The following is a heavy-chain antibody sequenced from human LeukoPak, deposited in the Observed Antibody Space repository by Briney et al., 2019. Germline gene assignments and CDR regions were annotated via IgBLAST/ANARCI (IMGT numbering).Heavy chain of an antibody. CDR2: ISPTGGAI. V-gene: IGHV3-21*01. D-gene: IGHD1-1*01. J-gene: IGHJ4*02. CDR3: ASGIRERGFDY. Sequence: GGSLRLSCAASGLTFSTSAMNWVRQAPGRGLEWVSSISPTGGAIFYADSLRGRFTISRDNAKNSLYLQMNSLRAEDTALYFCASGIRERGFDYWGQGTLVTVSS. CDR1: GLTFSTSA.